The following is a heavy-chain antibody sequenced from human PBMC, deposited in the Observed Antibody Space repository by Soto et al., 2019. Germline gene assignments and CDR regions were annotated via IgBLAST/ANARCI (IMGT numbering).Heavy chain of an antibody. CDR2: INGDGSST. D-gene: IGHD1-26*01. J-gene: IGHJ4*02. Sequence: PGGSLRLSCAASGFTFSSYWMHWVRQVPGKGLVWVSRINGDGSSTSYADSVKGRFTVSRDNTKNTLFLQIDSLRAEDTAVYYCARDPPGTIVGFTTFDYWGQGTQVTVSS. V-gene: IGHV3-74*01. CDR1: GFTFSSYW. CDR3: ARDPPGTIVGFTTFDY.